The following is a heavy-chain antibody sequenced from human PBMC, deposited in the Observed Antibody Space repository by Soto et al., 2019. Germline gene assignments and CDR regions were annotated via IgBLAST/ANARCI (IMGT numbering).Heavy chain of an antibody. D-gene: IGHD3-10*01. CDR3: ARVPEWFGDLGLDAFDI. J-gene: IGHJ3*02. CDR1: GFTFSSYA. CDR2: ISYDGSNK. V-gene: IGHV3-30-3*01. Sequence: GGSLRLSCAASGFTFSSYAMHWVRQAPGKGLEWVAVISYDGSNKYYADSVKGRFTISRDNSKNTLYLQMNSLRAEDTAVYYCARVPEWFGDLGLDAFDIWGQGTMVTVSS.